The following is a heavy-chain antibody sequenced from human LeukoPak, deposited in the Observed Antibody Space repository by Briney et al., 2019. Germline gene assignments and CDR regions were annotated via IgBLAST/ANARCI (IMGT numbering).Heavy chain of an antibody. CDR1: GGRFKSYG. J-gene: IGHJ3*01. CDR3: ARDAQWELRAFDV. CDR2: IIPVFDRP. V-gene: IGHV1-69*06. D-gene: IGHD1-26*01. Sequence: SVKVSCKTTGGRFKSYGFSWVRQAPGQGLKWMGGIIPVFDRPTYAQKFEGRVTITADKSTNTTYMEISSLTSDDTAVYYCARDAQWELRAFDVWGQGTMVIVSS.